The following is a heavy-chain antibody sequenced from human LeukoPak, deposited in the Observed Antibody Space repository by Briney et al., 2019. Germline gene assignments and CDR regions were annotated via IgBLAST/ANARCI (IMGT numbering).Heavy chain of an antibody. CDR2: IYYRGST. J-gene: IGHJ3*02. D-gene: IGHD6-13*01. CDR1: GGSINISY. V-gene: IGHV4-59*08. Sequence: KTSETLSLTCTVSGGSINISYWSWIRQPPGKGLEWIGYIYYRGSTNYNPSLKRRVTISVDTSKNQYSLTLSSVTAADTAVYYCARSGVFTGYDAFDIWGQGTRVTVSS. CDR3: ARSGVFTGYDAFDI.